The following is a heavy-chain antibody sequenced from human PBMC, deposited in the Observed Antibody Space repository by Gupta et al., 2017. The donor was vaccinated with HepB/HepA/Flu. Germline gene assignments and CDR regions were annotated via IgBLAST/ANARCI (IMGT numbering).Heavy chain of an antibody. V-gene: IGHV3-7*01. Sequence: EVQLVESGGGLVQPGGSLRLSCAASGFTFSSYWMSWVRQAPGKGLEWVANIKQDGSEKYYVESGKGRVTISRDKAKNALDLQMNSLRAEETAVYDCARDCSSTSCDTGGDAFDIWGQGTMVTVSS. CDR3: ARDCSSTSCDTGGDAFDI. CDR2: IKQDGSEK. D-gene: IGHD2-2*02. CDR1: GFTFSSYW. J-gene: IGHJ3*02.